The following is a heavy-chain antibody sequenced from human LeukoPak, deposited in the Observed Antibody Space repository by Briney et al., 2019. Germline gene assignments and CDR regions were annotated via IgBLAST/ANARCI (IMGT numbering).Heavy chain of an antibody. CDR2: IYPTGNT. CDR1: GFTISSYF. Sequence: SETLSLTCGASGFTISSYFWRWLRQPAGKGPEWIGRIYPTGNTDYNPSLKTRVTMSTDLSKKQFSLRLRSVTAPDTAVYYCASLLHYAIAAYSPRYSMDVWGKGTAVTVSS. D-gene: IGHD2-2*01. CDR3: ASLLHYAIAAYSPRYSMDV. J-gene: IGHJ6*03. V-gene: IGHV4-4*07.